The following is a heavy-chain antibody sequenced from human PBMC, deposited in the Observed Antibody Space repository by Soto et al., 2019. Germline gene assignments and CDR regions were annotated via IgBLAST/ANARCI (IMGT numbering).Heavy chain of an antibody. CDR2: FDPEDGET. Sequence: ASVKVSCKVSGDTLPEFSMHWVRQAPGKGLEWMGGFDPEDGETIYAQKFLGRVTMTEDTSTDTAYMELSSLTSEDTAVYYCAKGRFRNASSGWFDPWGQGTLVTVSS. CDR3: AKGRFRNASSGWFDP. D-gene: IGHD1-1*01. V-gene: IGHV1-24*01. CDR1: GDTLPEFS. J-gene: IGHJ5*02.